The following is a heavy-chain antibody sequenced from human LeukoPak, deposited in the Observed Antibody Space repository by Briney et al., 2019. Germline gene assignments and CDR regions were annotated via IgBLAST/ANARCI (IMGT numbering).Heavy chain of an antibody. CDR3: ASRGSMVRGVITNYFDY. J-gene: IGHJ4*02. CDR2: INPNSGGT. CDR1: GYTFTGYY. V-gene: IGHV1-2*06. D-gene: IGHD3-10*01. Sequence: ASVKVSCKASGYTFTGYYMHWVRQAPGQGLEWVGRINPNSGGTNYAQKFQGRVTMTRDTSISTAYMELSRLRSDDTAVYYCASRGSMVRGVITNYFDYWGQGTLVTVSS.